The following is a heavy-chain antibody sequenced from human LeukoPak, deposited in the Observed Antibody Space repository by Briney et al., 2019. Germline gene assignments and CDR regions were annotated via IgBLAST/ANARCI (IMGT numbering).Heavy chain of an antibody. J-gene: IGHJ4*02. D-gene: IGHD3-10*01. CDR2: IYYSGST. Sequence: PSETLSLTCAVYGGSFSGYYWSWIRQPPGKGLEWIGYIYYSGSTNYNPSLKSRVTISVDTSKNQFSLKLSSVTAADTAVYYCARVNDGSGSYSYYFDYWGQGTLVTVSS. V-gene: IGHV4-59*01. CDR3: ARVNDGSGSYSYYFDY. CDR1: GGSFSGYY.